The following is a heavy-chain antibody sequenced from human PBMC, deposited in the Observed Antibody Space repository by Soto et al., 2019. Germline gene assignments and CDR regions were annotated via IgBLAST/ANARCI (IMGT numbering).Heavy chain of an antibody. J-gene: IGHJ6*02. V-gene: IGHV3-30*18. D-gene: IGHD3-22*01. CDR2: ISYDGSNK. Sequence: QVQLVASGGGVVQPGRSLRLSCAASGFTFSNNGMHWVRQAPGKGLEWVAVISYDGSNKYYADSVKGRFTISRDNSKNTLFLQMNSLRVEDTAVFYCAKGRYYDLYGMDVWGQGTTVTVSS. CDR1: GFTFSNNG. CDR3: AKGRYYDLYGMDV.